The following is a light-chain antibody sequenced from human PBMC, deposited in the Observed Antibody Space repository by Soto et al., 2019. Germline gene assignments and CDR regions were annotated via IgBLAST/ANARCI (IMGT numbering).Light chain of an antibody. CDR3: QQYNSYPCT. J-gene: IGKJ1*01. Sequence: DIQMTQSPSTLSASVGDRVTITCRASQSISSWLAWYQQKPGKAPKLLIYDASSLESGVPSRFNGSGSGTGFTLTISSLQPDDFATYYCQQYNSYPCTFGQGTKVEIK. V-gene: IGKV1-5*01. CDR2: DAS. CDR1: QSISSW.